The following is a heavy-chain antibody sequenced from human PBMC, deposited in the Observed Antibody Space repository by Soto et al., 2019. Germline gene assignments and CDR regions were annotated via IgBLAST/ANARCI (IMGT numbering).Heavy chain of an antibody. CDR2: IWYDGSNK. D-gene: IGHD3-3*01. CDR1: GFTFSSYC. Sequence: VGSLRLSCAASGFTFSSYCRHWVRQAPGKGLEWVAVIWYDGSNKYYADSVKGRFTISRDNSKNALYLQMNSLRAEDTAVYYCARARHDFWSGYSSPYYYYYYMDVWGKGTTVTVS. J-gene: IGHJ6*03. V-gene: IGHV3-33*01. CDR3: ARARHDFWSGYSSPYYYYYYMDV.